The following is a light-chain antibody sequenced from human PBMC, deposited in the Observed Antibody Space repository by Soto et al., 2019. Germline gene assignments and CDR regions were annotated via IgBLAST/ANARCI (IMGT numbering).Light chain of an antibody. CDR3: QTWGTDFHVV. Sequence: QPVLTQSPSASASLGASVKLTCTLSSGHSSYAIAWHQQQPERGPRYLMKLNSDGSYSKGDGIPDRFSGSSSGAERYLSISSLQSEDEADYYCQTWGTDFHVVFGGGTKLTVL. J-gene: IGLJ2*01. V-gene: IGLV4-69*01. CDR2: LNSDGSY. CDR1: SGHSSYA.